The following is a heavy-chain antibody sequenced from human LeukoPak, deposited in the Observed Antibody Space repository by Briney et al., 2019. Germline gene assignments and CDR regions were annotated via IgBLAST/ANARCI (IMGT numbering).Heavy chain of an antibody. D-gene: IGHD6-13*01. V-gene: IGHV5-51*01. CDR1: GYSFTNYW. CDR3: ARGIAAAGVTNFGY. CDR2: IYPGDSDT. Sequence: GESLKISCKGSGYSFTNYWIGWVRQLPGKGLEWMGIIYPGDSDTRYSPSFQGQVTISADKSISTAYLRWSSLKASDTAMYYRARGIAAAGVTNFGYWGQGTLVTVSS. J-gene: IGHJ4*02.